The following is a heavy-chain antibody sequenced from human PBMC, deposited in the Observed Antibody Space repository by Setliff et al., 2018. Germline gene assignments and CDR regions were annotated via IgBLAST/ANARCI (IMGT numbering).Heavy chain of an antibody. CDR2: IKSKTDGGTT. V-gene: IGHV3-15*01. J-gene: IGHJ3*02. Sequence: GGSLRLSCAASGFTFSNAWMSWVRQAPGKGLEWVGSIKSKTDGGTTDYAAPVKGRFTISRDDSQNTLYLQMNSLKTEDTAVYYCTTDQTLVGALIWGQGTMVTVSS. CDR3: TTDQTLVGALI. D-gene: IGHD1-26*01. CDR1: GFTFSNAW.